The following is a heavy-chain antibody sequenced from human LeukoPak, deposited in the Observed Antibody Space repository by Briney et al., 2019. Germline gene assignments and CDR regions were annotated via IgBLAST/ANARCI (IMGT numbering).Heavy chain of an antibody. V-gene: IGHV4-4*07. D-gene: IGHD3-22*01. CDR1: GVSISSYY. Sequence: SETLSLTCTVSGVSISSYYWSWIRQPAGQGLEWIGRIYTSGSTNYNPSLKSRVTMSVDTSKNQFSLKLSSVTAADTAVYYCARDRYYYDSSGYRRMDVWGKGTTVTISS. CDR2: IYTSGST. J-gene: IGHJ6*04. CDR3: ARDRYYYDSSGYRRMDV.